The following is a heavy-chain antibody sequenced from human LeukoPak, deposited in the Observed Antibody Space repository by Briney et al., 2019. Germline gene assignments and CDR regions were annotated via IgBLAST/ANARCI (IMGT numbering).Heavy chain of an antibody. CDR3: ARLIAAAGPFYYYYYYGMDV. CDR1: GGSISSYY. Sequence: PSETLSLTCTVSGGSISSYYWSWIRQPPGKGLEWIGYIYYSGSTNYNPSLKSRVTISVDTSKNQFSLKLSSVTAADTAVYYCARLIAAAGPFYYYYYYGMDVWGQGTTVTVSS. V-gene: IGHV4-59*08. J-gene: IGHJ6*02. CDR2: IYYSGST. D-gene: IGHD6-13*01.